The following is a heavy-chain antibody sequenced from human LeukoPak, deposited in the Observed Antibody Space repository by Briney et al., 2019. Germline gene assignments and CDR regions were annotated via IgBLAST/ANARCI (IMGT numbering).Heavy chain of an antibody. D-gene: IGHD3-16*01. CDR2: IYHSGST. V-gene: IGHV4-30-2*01. J-gene: IGHJ4*02. CDR1: GGSISSGGYS. Sequence: ASETLSLTCAVSGGSISSGGYSWSWIRQPPGKGLEWIGYIYHSGSTYYNPSLKSRVTISVDRSKNQFSLKLSSVTAADTAVYYCARELWGEATQTASFDYWGQGTLVTVSS. CDR3: ARELWGEATQTASFDY.